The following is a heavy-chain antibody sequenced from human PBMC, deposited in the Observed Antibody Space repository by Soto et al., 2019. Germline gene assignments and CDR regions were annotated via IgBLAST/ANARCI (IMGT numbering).Heavy chain of an antibody. D-gene: IGHD2-2*01. J-gene: IGHJ3*02. CDR1: GFISRSYW. V-gene: IGHV3-74*01. CDR2: INGDGRST. Sequence: GGSLRLSCAASGFISRSYWMHWVRQVPGKGLVWVSRINGDGRSTSYADSVKGRFTISRDNAKNTLYLQMNSLRADDTAVYYCARAQYLADDAFDIWGQGAMVTVSS. CDR3: ARAQYLADDAFDI.